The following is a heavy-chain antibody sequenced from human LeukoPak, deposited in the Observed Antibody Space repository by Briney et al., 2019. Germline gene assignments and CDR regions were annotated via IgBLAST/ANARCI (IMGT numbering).Heavy chain of an antibody. CDR1: GFTFTNAW. D-gene: IGHD3-16*01. J-gene: IGHJ3*02. CDR3: TTDLVSWGWGNHDAFNI. V-gene: IGHV3-15*01. Sequence: GGSLRLSCAASGFTFTNAWMTWVRQTSEKGLEWVGRIKSSADGWTADYGAAVRGRFSVSRDDSKNTVYLQMNSLRTEDSAVYYCTTDLVSWGWGNHDAFNIWGQGTMVTVSS. CDR2: IKSSADGWTA.